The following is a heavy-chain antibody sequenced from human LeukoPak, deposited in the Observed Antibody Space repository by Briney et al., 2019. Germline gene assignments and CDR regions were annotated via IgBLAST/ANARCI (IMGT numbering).Heavy chain of an antibody. CDR2: IKQDGSEK. D-gene: IGHD2-21*02. CDR3: ARDRFYSVVVTAFDY. V-gene: IGHV3-7*01. J-gene: IGHJ4*02. Sequence: GGPLRLSCAASGYTFSSYWMSWVRQAPGKGLEWVANIKQDGSEKYYVDSVKGRFTISRDNAKNSLYLQMNSLRAEDTAVYYCARDRFYSVVVTAFDYWGQGTLVTVSS. CDR1: GYTFSSYW.